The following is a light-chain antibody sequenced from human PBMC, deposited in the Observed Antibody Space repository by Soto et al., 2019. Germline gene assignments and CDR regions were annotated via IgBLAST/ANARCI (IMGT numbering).Light chain of an antibody. CDR1: QSVSSG. CDR2: EAS. CDR3: QQYNNWPGVT. J-gene: IGKJ3*01. V-gene: IGKV3-15*01. Sequence: EIVMTQSPATLSVSPGETATLSCRASQSVSSGLAWYQQKPGQAPRLLIYEASTRATDIPARFSGSGSGTEFTLTISSLQSEDFAVYYCQQYNNWPGVTFGPGTKVDIK.